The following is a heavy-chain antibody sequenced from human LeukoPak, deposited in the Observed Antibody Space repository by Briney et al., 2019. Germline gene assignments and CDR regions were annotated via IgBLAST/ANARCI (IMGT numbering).Heavy chain of an antibody. D-gene: IGHD2-21*02. Sequence: GESLKISFKASGYSFTPYWIGWVRQMPGKGLEWMGIIYPGDSDTRYSPSFQGQVTISADKSISSAYLQWNSLKASDTAMYYCARRGVYCGGDCDTGGQYYFDYWGQGTLVTVSS. CDR2: IYPGDSDT. CDR1: GYSFTPYW. J-gene: IGHJ4*02. CDR3: ARRGVYCGGDCDTGGQYYFDY. V-gene: IGHV5-51*01.